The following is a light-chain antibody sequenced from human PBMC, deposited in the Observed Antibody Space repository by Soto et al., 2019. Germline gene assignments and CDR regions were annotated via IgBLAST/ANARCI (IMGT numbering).Light chain of an antibody. CDR1: SSNIGAGYD. V-gene: IGLV1-40*01. Sequence: QSVLTQPPSVSGAPGQRGTISCPGSSSNIGAGYDVHWYEQLPGRAPKLLIYGNTNRPSGVPDRFSGSKSGTSASLAITGLQAEDEADYYCLSFDSSLSVVFGGGTKVTVL. J-gene: IGLJ2*01. CDR2: GNT. CDR3: LSFDSSLSVV.